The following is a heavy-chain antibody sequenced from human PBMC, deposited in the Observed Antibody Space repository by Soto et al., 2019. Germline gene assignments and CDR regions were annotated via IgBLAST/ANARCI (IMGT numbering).Heavy chain of an antibody. Sequence: PGESLKISCKGSGYSFTSYWIGWVRQMPGKGLEWMGIIYPGDSDTRYSPSFQGQVTISADKSISTAYLQWSSLKASDTAMYYCARVPTFGEFLSLIPRDGMDVWGQGTTVPVSS. CDR2: IYPGDSDT. V-gene: IGHV5-51*01. CDR3: ARVPTFGEFLSLIPRDGMDV. J-gene: IGHJ6*02. D-gene: IGHD3-10*01. CDR1: GYSFTSYW.